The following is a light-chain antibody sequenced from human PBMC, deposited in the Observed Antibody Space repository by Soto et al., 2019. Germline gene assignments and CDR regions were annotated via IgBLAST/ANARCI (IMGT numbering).Light chain of an antibody. J-gene: IGKJ5*01. CDR3: HQYGTFPIT. CDR1: QSVTSNY. Sequence: EIVLTQSPGTLSLSPWERATLSCRASQSVTSNYLAWYQQKPGQAPRLLISGASSRAAGISDKFSGSGSGTDFTLTISRLEPEDFAVYFCHQYGTFPITVGQGTRLEIK. V-gene: IGKV3-20*01. CDR2: GAS.